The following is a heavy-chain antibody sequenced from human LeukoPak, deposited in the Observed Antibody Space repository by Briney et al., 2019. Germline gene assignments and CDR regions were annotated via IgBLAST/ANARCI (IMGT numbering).Heavy chain of an antibody. CDR3: ARTYNSGNWFDP. CDR2: IKQDGSEK. CDR1: GFTLSSYW. D-gene: IGHD1-20*01. V-gene: IGHV3-7*01. Sequence: GGSLRLSCAASGFTLSSYWMSWVRQAPGKGLEWAANIKQDGSEKYYVDSVKGRFTISRDNAKNSLYLQMNSLRAEDTAVYYCARTYNSGNWFDPWGQGTLVTVSS. J-gene: IGHJ5*02.